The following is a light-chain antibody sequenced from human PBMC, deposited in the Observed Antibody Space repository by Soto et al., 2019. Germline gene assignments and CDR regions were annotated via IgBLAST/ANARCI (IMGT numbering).Light chain of an antibody. J-gene: IGKJ5*01. Sequence: ELVLTQSPGTLSLSPGERATLSCRASQSVTSSSLAWYQQKPGQPPRLLIYGASSRATDIPDRFSGSGSGTDFTLTISRLEPEDFAVYYCKQYGTSPPVTFGQGTLLEIK. CDR2: GAS. V-gene: IGKV3-20*01. CDR1: QSVTSSS. CDR3: KQYGTSPPVT.